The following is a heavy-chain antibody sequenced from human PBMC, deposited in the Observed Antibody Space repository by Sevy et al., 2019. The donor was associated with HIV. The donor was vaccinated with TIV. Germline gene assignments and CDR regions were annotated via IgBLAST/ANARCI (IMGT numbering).Heavy chain of an antibody. J-gene: IGHJ4*01. D-gene: IGHD3-22*01. V-gene: IGHV1-46*01. CDR2: INLSGGST. Sequence: ASVKVSCKASGYTFTNYYMHWVRQAPGQGLEWMGIINLSGGSTTYVQKFQHRVTMTRDTSTSTVYMELSSLRSEDTAVYYCVRDRRGYDSTAYFYDYWGQGTLVTVSS. CDR1: GYTFTNYY. CDR3: VRDRRGYDSTAYFYDY.